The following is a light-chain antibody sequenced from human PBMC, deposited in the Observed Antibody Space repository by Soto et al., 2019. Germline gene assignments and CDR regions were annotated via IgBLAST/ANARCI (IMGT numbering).Light chain of an antibody. Sequence: EIVLTQSPATLSLSPGERATLSCRASQSVGSYLAWYQQKPGQAPRLVIYDASNRATGIPARFSGSGSGTDFTLTISSLEPDDFAVYYCQQYGSSFTFGPGTKVDIK. CDR2: DAS. CDR1: QSVGSY. CDR3: QQYGSSFT. V-gene: IGKV3-11*01. J-gene: IGKJ3*01.